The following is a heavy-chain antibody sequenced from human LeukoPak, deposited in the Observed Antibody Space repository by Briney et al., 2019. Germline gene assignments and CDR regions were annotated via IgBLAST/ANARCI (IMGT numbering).Heavy chain of an antibody. V-gene: IGHV4-30-4*01. Sequence: SETLSLTCTVSGSSITSGDYYWRWIRQPPGKCLERIGSIYYSGSTYYNPSLKSRVTISVDTSKNQFSLKLSSVTAADTAVYYCARVAYCSSNSCLYYFDYWGQGTLVTVSS. CDR2: IYYSGST. CDR3: ARVAYCSSNSCLYYFDY. CDR1: GSSITSGDYY. D-gene: IGHD2-2*01. J-gene: IGHJ4*02.